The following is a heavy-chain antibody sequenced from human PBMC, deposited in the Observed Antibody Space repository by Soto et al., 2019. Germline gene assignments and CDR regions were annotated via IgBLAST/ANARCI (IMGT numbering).Heavy chain of an antibody. CDR2: ISKSDYT. J-gene: IGHJ6*03. D-gene: IGHD2-2*01. Sequence: GGSLRLSCTVSGFAFNNYGINWVRQAPGKGLEWVSSISKSDYTYYSDSVKGRFTISRDNAKNSVSLQMNTLRVEDTAVYYCAREDSIIIPAVSDFWGKGTRVTVSS. V-gene: IGHV3-21*01. CDR1: GFAFNNYG. CDR3: AREDSIIIPAVSDF.